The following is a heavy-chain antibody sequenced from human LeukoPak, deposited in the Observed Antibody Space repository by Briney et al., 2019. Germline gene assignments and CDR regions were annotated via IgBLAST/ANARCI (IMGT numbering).Heavy chain of an antibody. CDR1: GVTFSGSA. J-gene: IGHJ5*02. CDR3: TRREDFSSGYSSVSDP. CDR2: IRSKANNYAT. V-gene: IGHV3-73*01. D-gene: IGHD3-3*01. Sequence: GGSLRLSCAASGVTFSGSAMHWVRQASGKGLEWVGRIRSKANNYATAYAASVKGRFTISRDDSKNTAYLQMNSLKTEDTALYYCTRREDFSSGYSSVSDPWGQGTLVTVSS.